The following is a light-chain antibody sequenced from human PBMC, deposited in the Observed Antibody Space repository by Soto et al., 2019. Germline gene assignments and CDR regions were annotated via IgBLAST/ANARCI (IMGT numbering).Light chain of an antibody. CDR3: QQYGSSPPIT. Sequence: EIGMTQSPATLSVSPGERATLSCRASQSVSSNLAWYQQKPGLAPRLLIYDASSRATGIPDRFSGSGSGTDFTLTISRLEPEDFAVYYCQQYGSSPPITFGQGTRLENK. CDR1: QSVSSN. J-gene: IGKJ5*01. CDR2: DAS. V-gene: IGKV3D-20*01.